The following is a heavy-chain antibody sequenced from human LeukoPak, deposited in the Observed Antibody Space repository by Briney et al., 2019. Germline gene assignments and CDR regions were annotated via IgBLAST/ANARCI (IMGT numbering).Heavy chain of an antibody. Sequence: GGSLRLSCAASRFTFSSYWMHWVRQAPGKGLMWVSRINSDGSITNYADSVKGRFTISRDNAKNTLYLQMNSLRAEDTAVYYCARVRATFSPHFDNWGQGTLVTVS. CDR1: RFTFSSYW. CDR3: ARVRATFSPHFDN. D-gene: IGHD5-12*01. J-gene: IGHJ4*02. V-gene: IGHV3-74*01. CDR2: INSDGSIT.